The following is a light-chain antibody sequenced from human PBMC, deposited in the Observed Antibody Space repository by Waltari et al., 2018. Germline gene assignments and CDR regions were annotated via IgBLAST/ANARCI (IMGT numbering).Light chain of an antibody. CDR3: QHYKNFPLT. Sequence: DVQMTQSPSTLSASVGDRVTITCRASEDINTWLAWYQQKPGKATKLLISDAASLKSGVPSRFSGSGSGTDFTLTITSMQPDDFATYYCQHYKNFPLTFGGGTNVEV. CDR2: DAA. CDR1: EDINTW. V-gene: IGKV1-5*01. J-gene: IGKJ4*01.